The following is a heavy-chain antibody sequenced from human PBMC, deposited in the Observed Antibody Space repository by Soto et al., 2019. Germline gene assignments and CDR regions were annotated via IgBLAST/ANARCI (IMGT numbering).Heavy chain of an antibody. Sequence: EVQLVESGGGLVQPGGSLRLSCAASGFTLSSGDMHWVRQTTGKGLEWVSAIGTAGDTYYSGSVKGRFTISRENAKNSLYLQMNSLRAEDTAVYYCARERITEPTWDPFDIWGQGTMVTVSP. J-gene: IGHJ3*02. D-gene: IGHD1-20*01. CDR3: ARERITEPTWDPFDI. CDR2: IGTAGDT. CDR1: GFTLSSGD. V-gene: IGHV3-13*01.